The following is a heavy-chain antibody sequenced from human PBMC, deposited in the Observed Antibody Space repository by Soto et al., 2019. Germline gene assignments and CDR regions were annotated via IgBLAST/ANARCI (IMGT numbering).Heavy chain of an antibody. J-gene: IGHJ6*02. CDR1: GFTFSNAW. D-gene: IGHD6-6*01. V-gene: IGHV3-15*01. Sequence: EVQLVESGGGLVKPWGSLRLSCAASGFTFSNAWMSWVRQAPGKGLEWGGRIKSKTDGGTTDYAAPVKGRFTISRDDYKNTLYLQRTSRKTEYTAVYYCTTDPSIAARDPYYYYGRDVWGQGTTVTVSS. CDR3: TTDPSIAARDPYYYYGRDV. CDR2: IKSKTDGGTT.